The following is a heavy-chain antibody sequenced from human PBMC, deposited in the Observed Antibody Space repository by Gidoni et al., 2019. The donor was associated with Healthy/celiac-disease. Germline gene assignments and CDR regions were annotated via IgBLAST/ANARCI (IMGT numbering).Heavy chain of an antibody. J-gene: IGHJ4*02. D-gene: IGHD2-15*01. CDR3: ASQSMRRGYCSGGSCYKDY. CDR2: IYYSGST. CDR1: GGSISSSSYY. Sequence: QLQLQESGPGLVKPSETLSLTCTVSGGSISSSSYYWGWIRQPPGKGLEWIGSIYYSGSTYYNPSLKSRFTISVDTSKNQFSLKLSSVTAADTAVYYCASQSMRRGYCSGGSCYKDYWGQGTLVTVSS. V-gene: IGHV4-39*01.